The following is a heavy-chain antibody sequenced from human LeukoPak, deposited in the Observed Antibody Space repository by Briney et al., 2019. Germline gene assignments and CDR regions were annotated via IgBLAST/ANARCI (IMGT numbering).Heavy chain of an antibody. Sequence: GGSLRLSCAASGLIFSSAWMHWVRQTPGKGLVWISRIKSDGIATYADSVRGRFTISRDNAKNTLYLQMNNLRADDTGIYYCARDGSYKLDYWGQGALVTVSS. J-gene: IGHJ4*02. CDR3: ARDGSYKLDY. CDR1: GLIFSSAW. CDR2: IKSDGIA. V-gene: IGHV3-74*01. D-gene: IGHD1-26*01.